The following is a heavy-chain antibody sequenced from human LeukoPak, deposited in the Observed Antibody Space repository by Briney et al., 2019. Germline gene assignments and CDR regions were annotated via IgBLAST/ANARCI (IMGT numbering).Heavy chain of an antibody. CDR2: IYSGGST. Sequence: PGGSLRLSCAASGFRFSSFWMSWVRQAPGKGLEWVSVIYSGGSTYYADSVKGRFTISRHNSKNTLYLQMNSLGAEDTAVYYCARVAVRPFSVWFDPWGQGTLVTVSS. CDR1: GFRFSSFW. V-gene: IGHV3-53*04. J-gene: IGHJ5*02. CDR3: ARVAVRPFSVWFDP. D-gene: IGHD3-10*01.